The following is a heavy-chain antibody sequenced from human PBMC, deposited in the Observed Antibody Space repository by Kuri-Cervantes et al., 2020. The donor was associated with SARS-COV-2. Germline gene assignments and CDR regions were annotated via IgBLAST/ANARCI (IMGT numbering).Heavy chain of an antibody. CDR3: ARLRRDVAGYFDF. J-gene: IGHJ4*02. V-gene: IGHV5-51*01. CDR2: VYPGDSDT. Sequence: GESLKISCQTSGYSFTNYWVAWVRQAPGKGLELMGIVYPGDSDTTYSPSFHGQVTISADKSINTAYLQWGSLKASDTAMYYCARLRRDVAGYFDFWGQGTLVTVSS. D-gene: IGHD6-19*01. CDR1: GYSFTNYW.